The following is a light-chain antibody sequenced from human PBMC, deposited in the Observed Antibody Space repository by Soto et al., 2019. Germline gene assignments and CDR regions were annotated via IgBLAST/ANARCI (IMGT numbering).Light chain of an antibody. CDR1: QGSSSY. CDR3: QKYNSPPLT. Sequence: NQMTQSPSSLSASVGDTVTITCRASQGSSSYLAWYPQKAGRVPKLLIYDVSTLQSGVPSRFSGGGSGKEFTLTISSLQPEDVATYYCQKYNSPPLTFGGGTKV. J-gene: IGKJ4*01. V-gene: IGKV1-27*01. CDR2: DVS.